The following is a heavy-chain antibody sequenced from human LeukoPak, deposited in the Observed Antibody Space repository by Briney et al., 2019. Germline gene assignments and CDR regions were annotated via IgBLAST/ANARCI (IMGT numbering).Heavy chain of an antibody. CDR3: ARERVVPAVGTAFDI. V-gene: IGHV4-59*01. Sequence: PSETLSLTCTVSGDSISPYYWGWIRQPPGKGLEWIGYIYYSGSTNYNPSLKSRVTISVDTSKNQFSLKLSSVTAADTAVYYCARERVVPAVGTAFDIWGQGTMVTVSS. J-gene: IGHJ3*02. CDR2: IYYSGST. D-gene: IGHD2-2*01. CDR1: GDSISPYY.